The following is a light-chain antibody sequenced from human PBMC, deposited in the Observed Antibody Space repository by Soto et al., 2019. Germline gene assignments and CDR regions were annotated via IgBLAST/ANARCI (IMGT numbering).Light chain of an antibody. CDR1: SSDIGGYNY. CDR3: SSYTSSSTLWV. J-gene: IGLJ3*02. Sequence: QSALTQPASVSGSPGQSITISCTGTSSDIGGYNYVSWYQQHPGKAPKLMIYEVNNRPSGVSNRFSGSKSGNTASLTISGLQAEDEADYYGSSYTSSSTLWVFGGGTKLTVL. CDR2: EVN. V-gene: IGLV2-14*01.